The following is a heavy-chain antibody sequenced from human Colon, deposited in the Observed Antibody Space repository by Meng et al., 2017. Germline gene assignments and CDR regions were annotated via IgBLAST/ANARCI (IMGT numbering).Heavy chain of an antibody. CDR1: GDYLNSYW. J-gene: IGHJ4*02. CDR2: IHLGDSDT. Sequence: GGSLRLSCKGSGDYLNSYWIGWVRQRPGKGLEWMGSIHLGDSDTRVNPSLQGHVTISADKSTTTAYLQWTSLKASDTAMYYCARGFLAVAGGRGWDYWGQGTLVTVSS. D-gene: IGHD6-19*01. V-gene: IGHV5-51*01. CDR3: ARGFLAVAGGRGWDY.